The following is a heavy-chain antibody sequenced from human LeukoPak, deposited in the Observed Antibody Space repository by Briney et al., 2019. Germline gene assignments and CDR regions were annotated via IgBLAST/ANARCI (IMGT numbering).Heavy chain of an antibody. J-gene: IGHJ2*01. Sequence: GESLKISCKGSGSNFTSYWISWVRQLPGKGLEWMGRIDPSDSYTNYSPSFQGHVTISADKSISTAYLQWSSLKASDTAMYYCARPRGSGYDYWYFDLWGRGTLVTVSS. V-gene: IGHV5-10-1*01. D-gene: IGHD5-12*01. CDR2: IDPSDSYT. CDR3: ARPRGSGYDYWYFDL. CDR1: GSNFTSYW.